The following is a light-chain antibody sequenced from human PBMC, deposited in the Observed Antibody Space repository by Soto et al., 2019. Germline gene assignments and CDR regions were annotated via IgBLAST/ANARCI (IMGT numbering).Light chain of an antibody. CDR2: DAS. V-gene: IGKV1-13*02. Sequence: AIQLTQSPSSLSASVGDRVTITCRASQGISSALAWYQQKPGKAPKPLIYDASSLESGVPSRFSGSGSGTDFTLTISSLQPEDFATYYCPQFNSYPPVTFGGGTKVEIK. CDR3: PQFNSYPPVT. CDR1: QGISSA. J-gene: IGKJ4*01.